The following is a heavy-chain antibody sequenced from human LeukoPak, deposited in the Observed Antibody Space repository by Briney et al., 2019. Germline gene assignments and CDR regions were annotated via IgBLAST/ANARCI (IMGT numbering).Heavy chain of an antibody. Sequence: TLSLTCTVSGGSISSGGYYWSWIRQHPGKGLEWIGYIYYSGSTYYNPSLKSRVTISVDTSKNQFSLKLSSVAAADTAVYYCARARSRIYYFDYWGQGTLVTVSS. CDR3: ARARSRIYYFDY. D-gene: IGHD2-15*01. CDR1: GGSISSGGYY. J-gene: IGHJ4*02. CDR2: IYYSGST. V-gene: IGHV4-31*03.